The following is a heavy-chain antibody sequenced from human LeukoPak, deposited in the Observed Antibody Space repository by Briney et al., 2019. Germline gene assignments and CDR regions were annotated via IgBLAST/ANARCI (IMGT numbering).Heavy chain of an antibody. CDR1: GYTFTSYY. V-gene: IGHV1-46*01. D-gene: IGHD6-6*01. CDR3: ARDPTPFSSSAYYHLHLLDR. J-gene: IGHJ6*04. Sequence: ASVKVSCKASGYTFTSYYMHWVRQAPGQGLEWMGIINPSGGSTSYAQKFQGRVTMTRDMSTSIVYMELSSLRSEDTAVYYCARDPTPFSSSAYYHLHLLDRWGKRNTGTVPS. CDR2: INPSGGST.